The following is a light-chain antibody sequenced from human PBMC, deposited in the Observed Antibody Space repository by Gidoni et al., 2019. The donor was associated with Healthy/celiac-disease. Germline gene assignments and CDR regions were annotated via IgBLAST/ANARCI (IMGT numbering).Light chain of an antibody. Sequence: QSVLTQPPSASGTPGQRVTIACSGSSSNIGSNTVNWSQQLPGTAPKLLIYSNNQRPSGVPDRFSGSKSGTSASLAISGLQSEDEGDYYCAAWDDSLNGWVFGGGTKLTVL. J-gene: IGLJ3*02. V-gene: IGLV1-44*01. CDR3: AAWDDSLNGWV. CDR1: SSNIGSNT. CDR2: SNN.